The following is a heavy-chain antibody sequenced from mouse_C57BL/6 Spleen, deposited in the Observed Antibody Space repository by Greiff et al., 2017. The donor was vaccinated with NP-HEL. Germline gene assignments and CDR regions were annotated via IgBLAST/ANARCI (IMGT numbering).Heavy chain of an antibody. CDR3: TRDRYDYADYYAMDY. CDR1: GFTFSSYA. D-gene: IGHD2-4*01. CDR2: ISSGGDYI. Sequence: EVKLMESGEGLVKPGGSLKLSCAASGFTFSSYAMSWVRQTPEKRLEWVAYISSGGDYIYYADTVKGRFTISRDNARNTLYLQMSSLKSEDTAMYYCTRDRYDYADYYAMDYWGQRTSVTVSS. V-gene: IGHV5-9-1*02. J-gene: IGHJ4*01.